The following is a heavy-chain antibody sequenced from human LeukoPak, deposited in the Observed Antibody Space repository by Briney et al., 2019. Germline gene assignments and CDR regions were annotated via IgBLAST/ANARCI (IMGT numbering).Heavy chain of an antibody. Sequence: GGSLRLSCAASGFTFSSYAMHWVRQAPGKGLEYVSAISSNGGSTYYANSVTGRFTISRDNSKNTLYLQMDNLRAEDMAVYYCARGDMGPADYWGQGTLVTVSS. D-gene: IGHD2-15*01. J-gene: IGHJ4*02. CDR3: ARGDMGPADY. CDR2: ISSNGGST. CDR1: GFTFSSYA. V-gene: IGHV3-64*01.